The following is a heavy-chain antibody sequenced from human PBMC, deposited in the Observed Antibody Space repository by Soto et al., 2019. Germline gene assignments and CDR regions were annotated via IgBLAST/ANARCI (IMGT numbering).Heavy chain of an antibody. J-gene: IGHJ6*02. Sequence: EVQMLESGGGLVQPGGSLRLSCAVSGLTFSNYAMTWVRQAPGKGLEWVSDISGSGGSTYYADSVKGRFTISRDNSKNTLYLEMNRLKAEDTAIYYCAKRVVRGNPRGYGMDVWGHGTTITASS. V-gene: IGHV3-23*01. D-gene: IGHD3-10*01. CDR3: AKRVVRGNPRGYGMDV. CDR1: GLTFSNYA. CDR2: ISGSGGST.